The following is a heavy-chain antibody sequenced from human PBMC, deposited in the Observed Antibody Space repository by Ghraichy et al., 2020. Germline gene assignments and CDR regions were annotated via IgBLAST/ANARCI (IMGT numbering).Heavy chain of an antibody. D-gene: IGHD2-21*02. V-gene: IGHV6-1*01. CDR2: TYYRSKWYN. Sequence: SQTISLTCAISGDSVSSHSAAWHWIRQSPSRGLEWLGRTYYRSKWYNDYAESVKSRIIINPGTSKNQFSLQLNSVTPEDTAVYYCARVYCVVGDCYHSFDYWGQGTLVTVSS. CDR1: GDSVSSHSAA. J-gene: IGHJ4*02. CDR3: ARVYCVVGDCYHSFDY.